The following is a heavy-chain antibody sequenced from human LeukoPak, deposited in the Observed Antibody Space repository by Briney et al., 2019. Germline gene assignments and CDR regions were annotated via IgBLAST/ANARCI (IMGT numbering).Heavy chain of an antibody. V-gene: IGHV1-18*01. CDR1: AYTFTIYG. CDR2: ISAYNGNT. D-gene: IGHD4-23*01. J-gene: IGHJ4*02. CDR3: ARPPINNYGGNPGGDY. Sequence: ASVTVSCTASAYTFTIYGISWVRQAPGQGLEWMGWISAYNGNTNYAQKLQGRVTMTTDTSTSTAYMELRSLRSDDTAVYYCARPPINNYGGNPGGDYWGQGTLVTVSS.